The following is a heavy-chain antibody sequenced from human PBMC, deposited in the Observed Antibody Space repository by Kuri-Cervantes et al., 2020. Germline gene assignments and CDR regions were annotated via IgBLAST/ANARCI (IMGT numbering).Heavy chain of an antibody. D-gene: IGHD5-18*01. Sequence: WGTLRLSCAASGFTFKSYGMHWVRQAPGKGLEWVAVISYDGSNKYYADSVKGRFTISRDNSKNTLYLQMNSLRAEHTAVYYCAKDGYSSNDWWPYYYHYGMDVWGQGTTVTVSS. J-gene: IGHJ6*02. V-gene: IGHV3-30*18. CDR3: AKDGYSSNDWWPYYYHYGMDV. CDR2: ISYDGSNK. CDR1: GFTFKSYG.